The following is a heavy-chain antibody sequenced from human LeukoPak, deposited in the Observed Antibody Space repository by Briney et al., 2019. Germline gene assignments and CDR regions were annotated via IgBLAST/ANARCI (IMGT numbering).Heavy chain of an antibody. Sequence: GGSLRLSCAASGFTFSGYSMNWVRQAPGKGLEWVSSISSSSSYIYYADSVRGRYTISRDNAKNSLYLQMNSLRAEDTAVYYCARAVSSGWIFHDSWGQGTLVTVPP. V-gene: IGHV3-21*01. CDR2: ISSSSSYI. CDR3: ARAVSSGWIFHDS. J-gene: IGHJ4*02. D-gene: IGHD6-19*01. CDR1: GFTFSGYS.